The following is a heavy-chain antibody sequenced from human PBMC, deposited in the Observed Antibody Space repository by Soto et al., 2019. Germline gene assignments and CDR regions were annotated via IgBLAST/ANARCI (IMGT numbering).Heavy chain of an antibody. CDR2: IDSSSSYT. J-gene: IGHJ2*01. CDR1: GFTFSDYY. Sequence: PGGSLRLSCAASGFTFSDYYMSWIRQAPGKGLEWVSYIDSSSSYTNYADSVKGRFTISRDNAKNSLYLQMNSLRASDTAVYYCARIIAAAGGRRYFDVWGRGTLVTVSS. CDR3: ARIIAAAGGRRYFDV. V-gene: IGHV3-11*03. D-gene: IGHD6-13*01.